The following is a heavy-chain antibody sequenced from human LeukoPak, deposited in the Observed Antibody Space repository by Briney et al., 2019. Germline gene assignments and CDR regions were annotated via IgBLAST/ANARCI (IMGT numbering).Heavy chain of an antibody. J-gene: IGHJ6*03. D-gene: IGHD3-3*01. CDR3: AKGAIFGVVFRYYMDV. Sequence: SGGSLRLSCAASGLTFSTYAMNWVRQAPGKGLEWVSTISGSGGSTYYADSVKGRFTISRDNSNNTLFLQMSSLRAEDSAVYYCAKGAIFGVVFRYYMDVWGKGTTVTVSS. CDR2: ISGSGGST. V-gene: IGHV3-23*01. CDR1: GLTFSTYA.